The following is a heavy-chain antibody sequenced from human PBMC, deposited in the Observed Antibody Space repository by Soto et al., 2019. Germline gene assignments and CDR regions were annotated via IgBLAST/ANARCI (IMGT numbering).Heavy chain of an antibody. CDR3: ARDLQASNLNYPGSFDI. Sequence: TLSLTCTVSGGSISSGDYYWSWIRQPPGKGLEWIGYIYYSGSTYYNPSLKSRVTISVDTSKNQFSLKLSSVTAADTAVYYCARDLQASNLNYPGSFDIWGQGTMVTVSS. V-gene: IGHV4-30-4*01. CDR2: IYYSGST. CDR1: GGSISSGDYY. D-gene: IGHD3-10*01. J-gene: IGHJ3*02.